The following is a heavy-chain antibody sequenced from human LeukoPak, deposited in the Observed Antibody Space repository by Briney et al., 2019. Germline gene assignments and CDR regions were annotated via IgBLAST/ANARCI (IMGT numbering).Heavy chain of an antibody. CDR2: IYYSGST. V-gene: IGHV4-30-4*01. CDR3: ARYYGDRLKYFQH. Sequence: PSETLSLTCTVSGGSISSGDYYWSWIRQPPGKGLEWIGYIYYSGSTYYNPSLKSRVTISVDTSKNQFSLKLSSVTAADTAVYYCARYYGDRLKYFQHWGQGTLVTVSS. J-gene: IGHJ1*01. CDR1: GGSISSGDYY. D-gene: IGHD4-17*01.